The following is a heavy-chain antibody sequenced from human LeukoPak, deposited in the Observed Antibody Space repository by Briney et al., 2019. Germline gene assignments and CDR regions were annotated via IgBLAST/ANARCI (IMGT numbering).Heavy chain of an antibody. J-gene: IGHJ4*02. CDR3: ARDMYDSSGYLFDY. CDR2: ISDSGGIT. Sequence: GGSLRLSCAASGFAFSNQAMGWVRQASGKGLEWVSVISDSGGITYYADSVKGRFTISRDNSKNTLYLQMNSLRAEDTAVYYCARDMYDSSGYLFDYWGQGTLVTVSS. D-gene: IGHD3-22*01. CDR1: GFAFSNQA. V-gene: IGHV3-23*01.